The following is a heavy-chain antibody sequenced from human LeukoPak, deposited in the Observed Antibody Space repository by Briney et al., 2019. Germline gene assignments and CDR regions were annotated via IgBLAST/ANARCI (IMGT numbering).Heavy chain of an antibody. Sequence: ASVKVSCKASGYTFTGYYMHWVRQAPGQGLEWMGRINPNSGGTNYAQKFQGRVTTTRDTSISTAYMELSRLRSDDTAVYYCAREGYSSSPFQHWGQGTLVTVSS. J-gene: IGHJ1*01. V-gene: IGHV1-2*06. D-gene: IGHD6-13*01. CDR2: INPNSGGT. CDR1: GYTFTGYY. CDR3: AREGYSSSPFQH.